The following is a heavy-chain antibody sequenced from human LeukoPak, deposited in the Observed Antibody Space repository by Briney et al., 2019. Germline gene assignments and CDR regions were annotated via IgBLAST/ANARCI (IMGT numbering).Heavy chain of an antibody. J-gene: IGHJ4*02. CDR1: GYSFTSYW. V-gene: IGHV5-51*01. CDR3: ARTLGGLAAAGIDF. D-gene: IGHD6-13*01. Sequence: GESLKISCKGSGYSFTSYWIGWVRQMPGKGLEWMGIIYPGASSAKYSPSFQGQVTLSVDTSSTTAYLQWSSLKASDTAMYYCARTLGGLAAAGIDFWGQGTPVTVSS. CDR2: IYPGASSA.